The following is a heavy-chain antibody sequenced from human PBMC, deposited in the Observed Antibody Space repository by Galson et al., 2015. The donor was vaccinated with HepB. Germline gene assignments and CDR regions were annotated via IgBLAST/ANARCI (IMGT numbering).Heavy chain of an antibody. Sequence: QSGAEVKKPGESLRISCKGSGYSFTSYWISWVRQMPGKGLEWTGRIDPSDSYTNYSPSFQGHVTISADKSISTAYLQWSSLKASDTAMYYCASAGGDSGIAAAGQDFDYWGQGTLVTVSS. CDR1: GYSFTSYW. D-gene: IGHD6-13*01. V-gene: IGHV5-10-1*01. CDR2: IDPSDSYT. J-gene: IGHJ4*02. CDR3: ASAGGDSGIAAAGQDFDY.